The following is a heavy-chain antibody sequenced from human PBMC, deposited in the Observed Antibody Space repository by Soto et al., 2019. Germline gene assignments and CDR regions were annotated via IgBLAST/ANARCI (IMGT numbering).Heavy chain of an antibody. V-gene: IGHV6-1*01. Sequence: HTLSLTGAISGDSFSSNSSGWNWIRQSPSRGLELLGRTYYRSKWYNDYAVSVKSRITINPDTSKNQFSLQLNSVTPEDTAVYYCARVRITGTPWFDYWGQGTLVTVSS. CDR1: GDSFSSNSSG. J-gene: IGHJ4*02. D-gene: IGHD1-20*01. CDR2: TYYRSKWYN. CDR3: ARVRITGTPWFDY.